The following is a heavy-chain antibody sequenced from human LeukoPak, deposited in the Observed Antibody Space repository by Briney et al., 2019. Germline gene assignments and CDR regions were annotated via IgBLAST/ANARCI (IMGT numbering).Heavy chain of an antibody. CDR1: EFTFSNYG. V-gene: IGHV3-30*02. Sequence: GGSLRLSCAASEFTFSNYGMHWVRQAPGKGLEWVAFIQYDGSNKYYGNSVKGRFTISRDTSKNTLYLQMNSLRAEDTAVYYCAKEHGSGSYYDYWGQGTLVTVSS. D-gene: IGHD3-10*01. CDR3: AKEHGSGSYYDY. CDR2: IQYDGSNK. J-gene: IGHJ4*02.